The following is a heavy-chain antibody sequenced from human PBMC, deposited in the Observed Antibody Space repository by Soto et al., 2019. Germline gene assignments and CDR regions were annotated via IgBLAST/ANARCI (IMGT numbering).Heavy chain of an antibody. J-gene: IGHJ4*02. CDR1: GCSITDYY. CDR3: ARARVGRGRYFDY. CDR2: IYDSGTT. Sequence: TLSLTCNVSGCSITDYYWSWIRQPPGKGLEWIGYIYDSGTTNYKPSLESRVTISVDTSKNQFSLTLTSVTAADTAVYYCARARVGRGRYFDYWGQGAQVTVYS. V-gene: IGHV4-59*01. D-gene: IGHD3-10*01.